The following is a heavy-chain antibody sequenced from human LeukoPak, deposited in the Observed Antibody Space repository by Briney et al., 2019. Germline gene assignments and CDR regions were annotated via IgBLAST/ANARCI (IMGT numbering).Heavy chain of an antibody. Sequence: GGSLRLSCVASGFTFSDHYLDWVRQAPGKGLERVGRLRNKANSYTTEYAASVKGRFIISRDDSKNSLYLRMNSLRTEDTAVYYCARVGIVGATGYFDNWGQGTLVTVSS. CDR1: GFTFSDHY. CDR2: LRNKANSYTT. D-gene: IGHD1-26*01. J-gene: IGHJ4*02. V-gene: IGHV3-72*01. CDR3: ARVGIVGATGYFDN.